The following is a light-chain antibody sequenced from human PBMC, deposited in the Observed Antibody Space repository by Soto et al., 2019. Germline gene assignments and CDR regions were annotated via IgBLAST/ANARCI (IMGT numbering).Light chain of an antibody. J-gene: IGKJ1*01. CDR3: QQYESFPWS. CDR2: DAS. CDR1: QSISGW. Sequence: DIQMTQSPSTLSASVGDRVTITCRASQSISGWLAWYQQKPGKAPKILIYDASKLERGLQSSFSGSGFGTEFTLTISSLQPDDFATYYCQQYESFPWSFGQGPKVDIK. V-gene: IGKV1-5*01.